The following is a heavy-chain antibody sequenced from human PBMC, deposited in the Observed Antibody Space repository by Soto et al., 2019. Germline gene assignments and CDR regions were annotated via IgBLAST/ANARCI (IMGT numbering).Heavy chain of an antibody. CDR2: ISGSGDST. J-gene: IGHJ4*02. Sequence: GGSLRLSCAAAGFTFSNYAMIWVRQAPGTGLELVSGISGSGDSTYYADSVKGRFTISRDKSKNTMFLQMSSLRADDTAVYYCAKDYSSASIWRPYFDYWGQGTLVTV. D-gene: IGHD6-6*01. V-gene: IGHV3-23*01. CDR3: AKDYSSASIWRPYFDY. CDR1: GFTFSNYA.